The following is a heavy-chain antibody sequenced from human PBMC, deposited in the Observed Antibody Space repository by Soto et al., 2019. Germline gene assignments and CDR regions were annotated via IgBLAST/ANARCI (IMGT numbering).Heavy chain of an antibody. CDR1: GFTFSSYS. V-gene: IGHV3-21*01. CDR2: ISSSSSYI. D-gene: IGHD1-1*01. CDR3: ESGPRPTSYYYYGMDV. J-gene: IGHJ6*02. Sequence: KPGGSLRLSCAASGFTFSSYSMNWVRQAPGKGLEWVSSISSSSSYIYYADSVKGRFTISRDNAKNSLYLQMNSLKAEDTAVYYCESGPRPTSYYYYGMDVWGQGTTGTVSS.